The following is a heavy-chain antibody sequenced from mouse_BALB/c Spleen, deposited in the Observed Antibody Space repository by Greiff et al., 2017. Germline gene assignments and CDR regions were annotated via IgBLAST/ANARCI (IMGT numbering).Heavy chain of an antibody. J-gene: IGHJ4*01. V-gene: IGHV14-4*02. CDR1: GFNIKDYY. D-gene: IGHD1-1*01. CDR3: NAYYGSSPYAMDY. Sequence: EVQRVESGAELVRSGASVKLSCTASGFNIKDYYMHWVKQRPEQGLEWIGWIDPENGDTEYAPKFQGKATMTADTSSNTAYLQLSSLTSEDTAVYYCNAYYGSSPYAMDYWGQGTSVTVSS. CDR2: IDPENGDT.